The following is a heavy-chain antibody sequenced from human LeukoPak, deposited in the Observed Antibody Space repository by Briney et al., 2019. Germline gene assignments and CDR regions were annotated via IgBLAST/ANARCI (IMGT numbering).Heavy chain of an antibody. D-gene: IGHD3-10*01. J-gene: IGHJ6*03. Sequence: SETLSLTCAVYGGSFSGYYWSWIRQPPGKGLEWIGEINHSGSTNYNPSLKSGVTISVDTSKNQFSLKLSSVTAADTAVYYCARGVTMVRGVITDYYYYYYMDVWGKGTTVTISS. CDR1: GGSFSGYY. CDR3: ARGVTMVRGVITDYYYYYYMDV. V-gene: IGHV4-34*01. CDR2: INHSGST.